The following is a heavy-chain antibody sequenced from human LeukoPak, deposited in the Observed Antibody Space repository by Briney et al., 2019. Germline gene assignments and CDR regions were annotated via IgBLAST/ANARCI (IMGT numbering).Heavy chain of an antibody. J-gene: IGHJ5*02. Sequence: SETLSLTCTVSGGSISSYYWSWIRQPPGKGLEWIGYIYYSGSTNYNPSLKSRVTISVDTSKNQFSLKLSSVTAADTAVYYCACGYYSSWFDPWGQGTLVTVSS. CDR3: ACGYYSSWFDP. CDR2: IYYSGST. D-gene: IGHD3-22*01. V-gene: IGHV4-59*01. CDR1: GGSISSYY.